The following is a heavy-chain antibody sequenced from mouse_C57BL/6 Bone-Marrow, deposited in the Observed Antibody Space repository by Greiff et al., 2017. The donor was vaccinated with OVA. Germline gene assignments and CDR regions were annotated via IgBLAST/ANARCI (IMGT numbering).Heavy chain of an antibody. CDR1: GYTFTDYN. V-gene: IGHV1-22*01. D-gene: IGHD2-3*01. J-gene: IGHJ2*01. CDR2: INPNNGGT. CDR3: ARDGYNGNYFDY. Sequence: VRLQQSGPELVKPGASVKMSCKASGYTFTDYNMHWVKQSHGKSLEWIGYINPNNGGTSYNQKFKGKATLTVNKSSSTAYMELRSLTSEDSAVYYCARDGYNGNYFDYWGQGTTLTVSS.